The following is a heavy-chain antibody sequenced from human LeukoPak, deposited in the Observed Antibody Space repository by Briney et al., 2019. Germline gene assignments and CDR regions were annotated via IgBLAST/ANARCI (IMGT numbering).Heavy chain of an antibody. CDR3: TRDHPDCRGTSCLLFDS. Sequence: GGSLRLSCAASGFTFSSYAMSWVRQAPGKGLEWVSAISGSGGSTYYADSVKGRFTISRDNSKNTLYLQMNSLRVEDSAVFYCTRDHPDCRGTSCLLFDSWGQGTLVTVSS. CDR2: ISGSGGST. D-gene: IGHD2-2*01. V-gene: IGHV3-23*01. CDR1: GFTFSSYA. J-gene: IGHJ4*02.